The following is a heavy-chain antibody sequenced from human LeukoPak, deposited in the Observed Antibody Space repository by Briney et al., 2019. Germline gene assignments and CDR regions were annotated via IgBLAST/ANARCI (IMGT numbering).Heavy chain of an antibody. Sequence: PGGSLRLSCAASGFTVDSNYLSWVRQAPGKGLEWVSTIYTGGNTYYAASVKGRFTISRDNSKNTLYLQMNSLRAEDTAVYYCAKDRAYFDYWGQGTLVTVSS. CDR2: IYTGGNT. CDR3: AKDRAYFDY. CDR1: GFTVDSNY. J-gene: IGHJ4*02. V-gene: IGHV3-53*05.